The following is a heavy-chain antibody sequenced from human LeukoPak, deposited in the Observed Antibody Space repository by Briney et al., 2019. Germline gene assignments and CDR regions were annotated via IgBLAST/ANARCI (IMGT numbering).Heavy chain of an antibody. CDR1: GFTFSNAW. CDR3: TTFLTTGIVVVPAALEGVDY. Sequence: GGSLRLACAASGFTFSNAWMCWVRQAPGKGLEWVGRIKSKADGGTTDYAAPVKGRFTISRDDSKNTLYLQMNSLKTEDTAVYYCTTFLTTGIVVVPAALEGVDYWGQGTLVTVSS. D-gene: IGHD2-2*01. CDR2: IKSKADGGTT. J-gene: IGHJ4*02. V-gene: IGHV3-15*01.